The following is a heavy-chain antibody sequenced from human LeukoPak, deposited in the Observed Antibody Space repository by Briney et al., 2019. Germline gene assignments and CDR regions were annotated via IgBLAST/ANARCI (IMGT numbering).Heavy chain of an antibody. D-gene: IGHD2-21*02. J-gene: IGHJ6*02. CDR3: ASPYCGGDCFSGMDV. CDR1: GFTVSSNY. V-gene: IGHV3-53*01. Sequence: GGSLRLSCAASGFTVSSNYMSWVRQAPGKGLEWVSVIYSGGSTYYADSVKGRFTISRDNAKNSLYLQMNSLRAEDTAVYYCASPYCGGDCFSGMDVWGQGTTVTVSS. CDR2: IYSGGST.